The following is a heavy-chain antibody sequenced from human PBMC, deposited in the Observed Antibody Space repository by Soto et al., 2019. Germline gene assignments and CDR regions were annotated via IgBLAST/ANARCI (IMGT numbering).Heavy chain of an antibody. CDR2: INPKSGGT. V-gene: IGHV1-2*04. Sequence: VQVSCKASGYSFTDYHIHWVRQAPGQGLEWLGRINPKSGGTSTAQKFQGWVTMTTDTSISTASMELTRLTSDDTAIYYCASGDSTDCSIGVCSCFYHLEMDVW. CDR1: GYSFTDYH. CDR3: ASGDSTDCSIGVCSCFYHLEMDV. D-gene: IGHD2-8*01. J-gene: IGHJ6*01.